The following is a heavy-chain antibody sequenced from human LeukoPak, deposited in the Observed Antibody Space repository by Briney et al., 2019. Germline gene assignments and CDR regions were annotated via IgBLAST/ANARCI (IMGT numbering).Heavy chain of an antibody. CDR2: IYHSGST. D-gene: IGHD6-19*01. J-gene: IGHJ4*02. Sequence: SETLSLTCAVSGGSISSGGYSWSWIRQPPGKGLEWIGYIYHSGSTYYNPSLKSRVTISVDRSKNQFSLKLSSVTAADTAVYYCARAFDAVAKNWGQGTLVTVSS. CDR3: ARAFDAVAKN. V-gene: IGHV4-30-2*01. CDR1: GGSISSGGYS.